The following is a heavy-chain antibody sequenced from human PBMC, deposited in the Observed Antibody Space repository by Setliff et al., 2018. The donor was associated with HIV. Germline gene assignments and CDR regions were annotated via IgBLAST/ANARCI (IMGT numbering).Heavy chain of an antibody. D-gene: IGHD7-27*01. V-gene: IGHV3-11*04. CDR2: ISSTDDTI. CDR1: GFTFSDYY. CDR3: ARRGPDELGQDPPDAFDI. Sequence: PGESLKISCAASGFTFSDYYMSWVRQAPGRGLEWVSYISSTDDTIYYGDSVKGRFTISRDNAKNSLYLQMNSLRVEDTAVYYCARRGPDELGQDPPDAFDIWGQGTMVTISS. J-gene: IGHJ3*02.